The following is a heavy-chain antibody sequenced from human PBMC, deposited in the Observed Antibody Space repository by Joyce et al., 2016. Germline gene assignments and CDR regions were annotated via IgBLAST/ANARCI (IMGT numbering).Heavy chain of an antibody. CDR2: RSVDGRNK. CDR3: ARDRKYYDFWSGYPTASYYYYGMDV. D-gene: IGHD3-3*01. J-gene: IGHJ6*02. CDR1: GFTFSSYA. Sequence: QVQLVESGGGVVQPGRSLRLSCAASGFTFSSYAMHWVRQAPGKGVKLVAIRSVDGRNKYYADSVRGRFTFSRDNSKNTLYLQVNSLRAEDTAVYYCARDRKYYDFWSGYPTASYYYYGMDVWGQGTTVTVSS. V-gene: IGHV3-30*04.